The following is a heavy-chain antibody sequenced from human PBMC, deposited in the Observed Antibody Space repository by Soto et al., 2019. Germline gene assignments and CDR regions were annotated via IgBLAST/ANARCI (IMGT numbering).Heavy chain of an antibody. CDR2: IVVGSGNT. Sequence: SVKVACKASGGTFRSYAMEWVRQARGQRLEWIGWIVVGSGNTNYAQKFQERVTITRDMSTSTAYMELSSLRSEDTAVYYCAAEVYGSDYYYYGMDVWGQGTTVTVS. V-gene: IGHV1-58*02. D-gene: IGHD4-17*01. CDR3: AAEVYGSDYYYYGMDV. CDR1: GGTFRSYA. J-gene: IGHJ6*02.